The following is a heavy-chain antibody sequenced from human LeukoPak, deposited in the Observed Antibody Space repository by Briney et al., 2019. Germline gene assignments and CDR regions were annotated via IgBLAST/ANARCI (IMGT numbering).Heavy chain of an antibody. Sequence: ASVKLSCKASGYTFSGYYMHWVRQAPGQGLEWMGWINPNSGGTNYAQTFQGRVTMTRDTSISTAYMELSSLRSDDMAVYYCARTMVRGVIAPGYWGQRALITVSS. D-gene: IGHD3-10*01. J-gene: IGHJ4*02. V-gene: IGHV1-2*02. CDR1: GYTFSGYY. CDR3: ARTMVRGVIAPGY. CDR2: INPNSGGT.